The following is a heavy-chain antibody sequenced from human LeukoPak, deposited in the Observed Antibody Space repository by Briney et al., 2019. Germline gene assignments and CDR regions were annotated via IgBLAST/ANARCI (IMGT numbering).Heavy chain of an antibody. V-gene: IGHV3-48*03. CDR2: ISSIGSTI. J-gene: IGHJ6*04. Sequence: GGSLRLSCAASGFTFSSYEMNWVRQAPGKGLEWVSYISSIGSTIYYADSVKGRFTISRDNAKNSLYLQMNSLRAEDTAVYYCAELGITMIGGVWGKGTTVTISS. CDR1: GFTFSSYE. D-gene: IGHD3-10*02. CDR3: AELGITMIGGV.